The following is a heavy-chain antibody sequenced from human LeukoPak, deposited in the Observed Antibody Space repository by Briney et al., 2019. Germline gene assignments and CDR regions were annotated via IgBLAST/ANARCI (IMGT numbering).Heavy chain of an antibody. CDR1: GFTFSSYS. J-gene: IGHJ6*03. V-gene: IGHV3-21*01. D-gene: IGHD2-15*01. CDR3: ARSKPWGYCSGGSCYPTYYYYYYMDV. CDR2: ISSSINYV. Sequence: GGSLRLSCAASGFTFSSYSMNWGRQAPGRRLEWGSSISSSINYVYYVDSVKGRFTISRDNAKNSLFLQMNSLRAEDTAVYFCARSKPWGYCSGGSCYPTYYYYYYMDVWGKGTTVTVSS.